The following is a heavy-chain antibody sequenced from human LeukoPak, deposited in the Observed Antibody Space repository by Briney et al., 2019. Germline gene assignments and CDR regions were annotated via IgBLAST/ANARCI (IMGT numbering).Heavy chain of an antibody. J-gene: IGHJ4*02. D-gene: IGHD3-10*01. CDR2: ISAYNGNT. CDR1: GYTFTSYG. CDR3: ARARGPNVLLCFGEPTFDY. V-gene: IGHV1-18*01. Sequence: GASVKVSCKASGYTFTSYGISWVRQAPGQGLEWMGWISAYNGNTNYAQKLQGRVTMTTDTSTSTAYMELRSLRSDDTAVYYCARARGPNVLLCFGEPTFDYWGQGTLVTVSS.